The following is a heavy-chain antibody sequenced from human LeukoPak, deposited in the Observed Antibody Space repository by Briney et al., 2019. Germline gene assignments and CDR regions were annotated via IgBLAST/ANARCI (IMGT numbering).Heavy chain of an antibody. CDR2: ISSGGSYI. Sequence: PGGSLRLSCAASGFTFSTYSMNWVRQAPGKGLEWVSSISSGGSYIYYADSVKGRFTISRDNAKNSLYLQMNSLRAEDTAVYYCASEIGGDIVVVPAAFDIWGQGSMVTVSS. CDR3: ASEIGGDIVVVPAAFDI. J-gene: IGHJ3*02. V-gene: IGHV3-21*01. CDR1: GFTFSTYS. D-gene: IGHD2-2*01.